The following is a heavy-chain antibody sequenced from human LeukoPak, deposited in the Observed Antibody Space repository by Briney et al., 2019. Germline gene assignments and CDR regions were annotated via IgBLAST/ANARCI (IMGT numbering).Heavy chain of an antibody. CDR2: IDPSDSYT. CDR3: ARHEAYRDGGQIDS. CDR1: GYIFTDHW. J-gene: IGHJ4*02. V-gene: IGHV5-10-1*01. D-gene: IGHD5-24*01. Sequence: GESLKISCEGSGYIFTDHWISWVRQMPGKGLEWMARIDPSDSYTTYSPSFQGHVTISVDKSVSTAYLQWYSLEASDTAMYYCARHEAYRDGGQIDSWGQGTPVTASS.